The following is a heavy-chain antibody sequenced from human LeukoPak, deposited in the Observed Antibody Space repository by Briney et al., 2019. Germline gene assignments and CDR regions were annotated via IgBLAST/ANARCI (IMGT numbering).Heavy chain of an antibody. J-gene: IGHJ4*02. D-gene: IGHD1-7*01. Sequence: PSETPSLTCTVSGDSISSNYWSWIRQPAGKGLEWIGRIYTSGRTDYNPSLKSRVTMSVDTSKNQVSLKLSSVTAADTALYYCARDQALNWNYDVFDYWGQGALVTVSS. CDR3: ARDQALNWNYDVFDY. V-gene: IGHV4-4*07. CDR1: GDSISSNY. CDR2: IYTSGRT.